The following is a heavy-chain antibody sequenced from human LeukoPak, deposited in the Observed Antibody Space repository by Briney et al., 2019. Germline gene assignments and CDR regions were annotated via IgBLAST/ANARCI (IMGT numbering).Heavy chain of an antibody. J-gene: IGHJ4*02. V-gene: IGHV3-21*01. Sequence: GGSLRLSCVASGFTFSSYSMNWVRQAPGKGLEWVSTISGSSRNIYFADSVRGRFTISRDNTKNSLYLQMSNLRAEDTAVYYCARRLNNGDYGSDCWGQGTLVTVSS. CDR1: GFTFSSYS. CDR2: ISGSSRNI. D-gene: IGHD4-17*01. CDR3: ARRLNNGDYGSDC.